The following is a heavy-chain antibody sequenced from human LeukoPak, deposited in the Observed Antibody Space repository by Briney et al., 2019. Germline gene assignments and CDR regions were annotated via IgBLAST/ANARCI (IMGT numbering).Heavy chain of an antibody. J-gene: IGHJ4*02. D-gene: IGHD2-21*01. CDR1: GFTFSSYW. Sequence: GGSLRLSCAASGFTFSSYWMSWVRRAPGKGLEWVANIKQDGSEKYYVDSVKGRFTISRDNAKNSLYLQLNSLRAEDTAVYYCVRTGVLWWGRRVCYFDYWGQGTLVTVSS. V-gene: IGHV3-7*01. CDR2: IKQDGSEK. CDR3: VRTGVLWWGRRVCYFDY.